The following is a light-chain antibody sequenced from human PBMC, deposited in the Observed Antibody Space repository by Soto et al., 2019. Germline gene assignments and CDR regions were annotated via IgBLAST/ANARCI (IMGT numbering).Light chain of an antibody. CDR3: SSYTTSSSYF. CDR1: SSDVGAYNF. V-gene: IGLV2-14*01. Sequence: QSALTQPASVSGSPGQSITISCTGTSSDVGAYNFVSWYQQHPGKAPKLMIYDVSDRPSGVSNRLSGSKSGNTASLTISGLQAEDEADYYCSSYTTSSSYFFGTGTKLTVL. J-gene: IGLJ1*01. CDR2: DVS.